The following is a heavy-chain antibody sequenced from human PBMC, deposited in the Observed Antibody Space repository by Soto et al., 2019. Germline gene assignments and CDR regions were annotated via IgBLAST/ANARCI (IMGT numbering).Heavy chain of an antibody. CDR2: ISYDGSNK. D-gene: IGHD3-9*01. J-gene: IGHJ6*02. Sequence: GGSLRLSWAAAAFTFSSYGMHWVRQAPAKVREWVAVISYDGSNKYYADSVKGRFTMSRDNSKNTLYLQMPSLRAADRAVYYCAKAQGDGLRDFDWLLASFVHGMDVWGQGTTVTAS. CDR3: AKAQGDGLRDFDWLLASFVHGMDV. CDR1: AFTFSSYG. V-gene: IGHV3-30*18.